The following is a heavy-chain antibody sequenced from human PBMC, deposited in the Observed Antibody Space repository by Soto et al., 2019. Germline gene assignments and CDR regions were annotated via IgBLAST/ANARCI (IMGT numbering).Heavy chain of an antibody. CDR3: ARVRITISTSWFDP. Sequence: ASVKVSCKASGYTFTSYDINWVRQATGQGLEWMGWMNPNSGNTGYAQKLQGRVTMTTDTSTSTAYMELRSLRSDDTAVYYCARVRITISTSWFDPWGQGTLVTVS. J-gene: IGHJ5*02. CDR2: MNPNSGNT. CDR1: GYTFTSYD. D-gene: IGHD3-3*01. V-gene: IGHV1-8*01.